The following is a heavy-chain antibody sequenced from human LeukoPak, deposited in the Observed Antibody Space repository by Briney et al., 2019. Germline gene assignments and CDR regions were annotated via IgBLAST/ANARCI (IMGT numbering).Heavy chain of an antibody. CDR2: IYHSGST. D-gene: IGHD3-10*01. J-gene: IGHJ6*03. CDR3: ARQTYGSGSYYYYYMDV. CDR1: GYSISSGYY. V-gene: IGHV4-38-2*01. Sequence: SETLSLTCAVSGYSISSGYYWGWIRQPPGKGLEWIGSIYHSGSTYYNPSLKSRVTISVDTSKNQFSLKLSSVTAAATAVYYCARQTYGSGSYYYYYMDVWGKGTTVTVSS.